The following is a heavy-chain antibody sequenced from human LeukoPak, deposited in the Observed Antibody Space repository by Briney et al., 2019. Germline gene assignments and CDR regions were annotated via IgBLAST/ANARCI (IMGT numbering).Heavy chain of an antibody. CDR3: ARDVGTVTLFEY. Sequence: SQTLSLTFAISRDSHLQCTAYWNWIRQSPSRGLEWLGRTFYRSNSWYNDFALSVRGRITINADTSKNQFSLQLKSVTPQDTAVYYCARDVGTVTLFEYWGQGTLVTVSS. CDR1: RDSHLQCTAY. CDR2: TFYRSNSWYN. D-gene: IGHD4-17*01. J-gene: IGHJ4*02. V-gene: IGHV6-1*01.